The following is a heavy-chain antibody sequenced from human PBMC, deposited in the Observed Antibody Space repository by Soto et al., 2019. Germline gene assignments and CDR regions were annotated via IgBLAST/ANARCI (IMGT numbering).Heavy chain of an antibody. V-gene: IGHV3-7*01. CDR1: GFTFTNYW. Sequence: EVQLVESGGGLVQPGGSLRLSCAASGFTFTNYWMSWVRQAPGKGLEWVASIKEDGSEKYYVDSVKGRFTISRDNAKNSLYLQRYSLRAEDTAVYFCARASGWVRDAFDFWGQGTKVTVSS. CDR2: IKEDGSEK. J-gene: IGHJ3*01. CDR3: ARASGWVRDAFDF. D-gene: IGHD6-19*01.